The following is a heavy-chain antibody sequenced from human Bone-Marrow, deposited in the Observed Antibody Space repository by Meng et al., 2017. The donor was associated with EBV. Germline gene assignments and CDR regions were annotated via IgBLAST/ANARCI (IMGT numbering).Heavy chain of an antibody. D-gene: IGHD3-10*01. CDR2: IYWDDNK. CDR3: AHTVWVRGVTLGYFDY. Sequence: IHVMGSVSTPVAPTPTHTLTCTFSGFSLRTSGLGVGWIRQPPGKALEWLAVIYWDDNKRYSPSLRRRLTITKDTSRNQVVLTLTNMDPVDTATYYCAHTVWVRGVTLGYFDYWGRGTLVTVSS. V-gene: IGHV2-5*02. CDR1: GFSLRTSGLG. J-gene: IGHJ4*02.